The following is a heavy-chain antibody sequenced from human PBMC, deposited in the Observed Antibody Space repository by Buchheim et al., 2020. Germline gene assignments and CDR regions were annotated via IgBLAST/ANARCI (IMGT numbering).Heavy chain of an antibody. V-gene: IGHV4-61*01. CDR3: ARGGYCSSTSCLDY. D-gene: IGHD2-2*01. Sequence: QVQLQESGPGLVKPSETLSLTSTVSGGSVSSGSYYWSWIRQPPGKGLEWIGYIYYSGSTNYNPSLKSRVTITVDPPKNQFSLKLSSVTAADTAVYYCARGGYCSSTSCLDYWGQGTL. CDR1: GGSVSSGSYY. J-gene: IGHJ4*02. CDR2: IYYSGST.